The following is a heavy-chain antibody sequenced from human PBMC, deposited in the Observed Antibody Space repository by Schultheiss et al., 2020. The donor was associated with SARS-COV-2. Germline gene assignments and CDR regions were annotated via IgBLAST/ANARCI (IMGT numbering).Heavy chain of an antibody. CDR1: GYTFTGYY. CDR3: AREQWLRFKGTLGY. V-gene: IGHV1-2*02. Sequence: ASVKVSCKASGYTFTGYYMHWVRQAPGQGLEWMGWINPNSGGTNYVQKFQGRVTMTTDTSTSTAYLELRSLRSYDTAVYYCAREQWLRFKGTLGYSGQGTRVTVAS. D-gene: IGHD5-12*01. J-gene: IGHJ4*02. CDR2: INPNSGGT.